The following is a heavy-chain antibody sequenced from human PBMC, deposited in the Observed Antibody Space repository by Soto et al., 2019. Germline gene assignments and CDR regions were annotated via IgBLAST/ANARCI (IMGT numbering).Heavy chain of an antibody. V-gene: IGHV1-2*02. CDR1: GHTFTGHH. CDR3: GLEPTGTGGFDY. D-gene: IGHD1-1*01. CDR2: IDLDTRNT. Sequence: QVQLVQSGSEVKKPGASVTVSCKASGHTFTGHHMHWVRQAPGQGLEWMGYIDLDTRNTRYAQKFQGRVTTTRDTAIATAYMDLSALRPDDTAVYYCGLEPTGTGGFDYWGQGTLVTVSS. J-gene: IGHJ4*02.